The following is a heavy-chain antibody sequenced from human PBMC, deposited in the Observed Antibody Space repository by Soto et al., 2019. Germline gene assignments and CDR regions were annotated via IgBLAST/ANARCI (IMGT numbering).Heavy chain of an antibody. D-gene: IGHD3-16*01. CDR3: ARGSDGLGAVDWLDP. Sequence: QLQLQESGPGLVKPSETLSLTCFVSGGSISGTTYFWGWIRQPPGKGLEWIGSIDYSGSTYYNPSLKSRVTISVDTSNNQFSLKLTSVTAADTAVYYCARGSDGLGAVDWLDPWRLGTLVPVSS. CDR2: IDYSGST. J-gene: IGHJ5*02. CDR1: GGSISGTTYF. V-gene: IGHV4-39*01.